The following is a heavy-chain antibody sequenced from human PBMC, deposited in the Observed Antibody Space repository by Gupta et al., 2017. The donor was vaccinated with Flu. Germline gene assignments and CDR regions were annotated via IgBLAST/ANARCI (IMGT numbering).Heavy chain of an antibody. CDR1: GFPLSDYW. Sequence: VQLVESGGGLVQPGGSLRLSCGASGFPLSDYWMGWVRQAPGKGPELVANINRDGSVINYMDFVRGRFTISRDNAKNAVYFQMNSLRVDDTAVYYCARDVGSGDYDSWGQGTLVTVSS. CDR3: ARDVGSGDYDS. CDR2: INRDGSVI. J-gene: IGHJ5*01. D-gene: IGHD4-17*01. V-gene: IGHV3-7*01.